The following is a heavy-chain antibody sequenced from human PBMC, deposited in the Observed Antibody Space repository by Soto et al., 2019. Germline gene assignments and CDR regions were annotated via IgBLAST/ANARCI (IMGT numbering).Heavy chain of an antibody. CDR1: GGSISSGAYY. CDR2: IYYSGST. J-gene: IGHJ1*01. CDR3: AIYHSSGSRGFQH. Sequence: QVQLQESGPGLVKPSQTLSLTCTVSGGSISSGAYYWSWIRQHPGKGLEWIGYIYYSGSTYYNPSLKSRVTISVDTSKNQFSLKLSSVTPADTAVYYCAIYHSSGSRGFQHLGQGTLVTVSS. V-gene: IGHV4-31*03. D-gene: IGHD3-22*01.